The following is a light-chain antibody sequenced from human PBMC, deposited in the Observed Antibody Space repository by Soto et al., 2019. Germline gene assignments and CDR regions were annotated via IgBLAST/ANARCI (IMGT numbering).Light chain of an antibody. CDR1: QTVRNNY. Sequence: EFVLTQSPGTLSLSPGERATLSCRASQTVRNNYLAWYQQKPGQAPRIIIFGASGRATGIPDRFSGSGSGTDFTLTISRLEPEDFAVYYCQQYGSSPQTFGQGTKVDIK. CDR2: GAS. V-gene: IGKV3-20*01. J-gene: IGKJ1*01. CDR3: QQYGSSPQT.